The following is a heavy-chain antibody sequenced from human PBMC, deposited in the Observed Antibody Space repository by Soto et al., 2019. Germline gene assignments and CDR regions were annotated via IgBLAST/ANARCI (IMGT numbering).Heavy chain of an antibody. CDR2: INPSNEIT. V-gene: IGHV1-2*02. CDR3: MRGGWGDSPIDY. D-gene: IGHD1-26*01. CDR1: GYTFSGYY. Sequence: ASVKVSCKTSGYTFSGYYVHWARLAPGRGFQWLGWINPSNEITTFSEFFQGRITMTRDTSTNTVHMELNMLTSDDTAVYYCMRGGWGDSPIDYWGQGTQVTVS. J-gene: IGHJ4*02.